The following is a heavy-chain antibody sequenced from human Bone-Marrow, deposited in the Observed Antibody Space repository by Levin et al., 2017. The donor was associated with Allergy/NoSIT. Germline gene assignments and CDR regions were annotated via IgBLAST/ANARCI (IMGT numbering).Heavy chain of an antibody. J-gene: IGHJ4*02. CDR1: GFSVTTTG. CDR3: ARDDGVRAFDC. Sequence: GGSLRLSCAASGFSVTTTGMNWVRQAPGKGLEWVSVIYSGGGTLHADSVKGRFSISRDNSKNTVYLEMNTLRVDDTALYYCARDDGVRAFDCWGQGTLVTVSS. V-gene: IGHV3-66*01. CDR2: IYSGGGT. D-gene: IGHD1-26*01.